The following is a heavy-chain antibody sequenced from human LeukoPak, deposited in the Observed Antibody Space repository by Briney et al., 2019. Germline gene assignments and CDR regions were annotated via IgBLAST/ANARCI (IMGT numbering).Heavy chain of an antibody. CDR3: ARSSPHYYYYGMDV. CDR1: GGSFSGYY. CDR2: INHSGST. Sequence: SETLSLTCAVYGGSFSGYYWSWIRQPPGKGLEWIGEINHSGSTNYNPSLKSRVTISVDTSRNQFSLKLSSVTAADTAVYYCARSSPHYYYYGMDVWGQGTTATVSS. J-gene: IGHJ6*02. V-gene: IGHV4-34*01. D-gene: IGHD6-6*01.